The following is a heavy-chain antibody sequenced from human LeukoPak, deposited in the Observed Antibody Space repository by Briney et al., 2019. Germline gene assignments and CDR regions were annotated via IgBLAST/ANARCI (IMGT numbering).Heavy chain of an antibody. CDR3: ANRPGWRAFDY. J-gene: IGHJ4*02. Sequence: GGSLRLSCAASGFTFSSDAMSWVRQAPGKGLEWVSTINYSGGTTYYADSVKGRFAISRDNSQNMLYLQMNSLRAEDTAVYFCANRPGWRAFDYWGQGTLVTVSS. CDR1: GFTFSSDA. CDR2: INYSGGTT. V-gene: IGHV3-23*01.